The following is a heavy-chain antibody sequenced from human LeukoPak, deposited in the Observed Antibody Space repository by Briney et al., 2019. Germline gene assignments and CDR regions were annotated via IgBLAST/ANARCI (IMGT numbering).Heavy chain of an antibody. CDR3: ARGGIQVSGIDEFDY. Sequence: GRSLRLSCAASALTFIDYDMHWVRQGIGKGLEWVSAIGIRGDTHYSGSVKGRFTISRENAKSSLYLQMNSPRAEDAAVYYCARGGIQVSGIDEFDYWGQGTLVTVSS. V-gene: IGHV3-13*01. CDR1: ALTFIDYD. D-gene: IGHD6-19*01. CDR2: IGIRGDT. J-gene: IGHJ4*02.